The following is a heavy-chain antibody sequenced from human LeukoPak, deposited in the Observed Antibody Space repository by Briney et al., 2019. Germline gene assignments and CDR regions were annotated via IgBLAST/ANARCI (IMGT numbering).Heavy chain of an antibody. J-gene: IGHJ4*02. D-gene: IGHD2-15*01. Sequence: GGSLRLSCAASGFTVSSNYMSWVRQAPGKGLEWVSVIYSGGSTYYADSVKGRFTISRDNSKNTLYLQMNSLRAEDTAVYYCVRDNPRCCGVVPVNIDDFWGQGTLVTVSS. V-gene: IGHV3-53*01. CDR2: IYSGGST. CDR1: GFTVSSNY. CDR3: VRDNPRCCGVVPVNIDDF.